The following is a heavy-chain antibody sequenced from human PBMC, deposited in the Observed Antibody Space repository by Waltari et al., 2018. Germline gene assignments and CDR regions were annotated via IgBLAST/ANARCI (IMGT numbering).Heavy chain of an antibody. Sequence: EVQLVESGGGLVKPGGSLRLSCAASGFTFSNAWMSWVRQAPGKGLEWVGRIKRKTDGGTTDYAAPVKGRFTISRDDSKNTLYLQMNSLKTEDTAVYYCTTDLLIKERLREKRMDVWGKGTTVTVSS. J-gene: IGHJ6*04. CDR3: TTDLLIKERLREKRMDV. CDR2: IKRKTDGGTT. V-gene: IGHV3-15*01. CDR1: GFTFSNAW.